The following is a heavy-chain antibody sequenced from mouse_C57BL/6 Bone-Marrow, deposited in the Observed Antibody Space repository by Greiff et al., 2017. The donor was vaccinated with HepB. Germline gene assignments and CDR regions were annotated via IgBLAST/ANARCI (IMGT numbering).Heavy chain of an antibody. CDR3: TTAITTRFDY. D-gene: IGHD2-4*01. J-gene: IGHJ2*01. Sequence: EVQLQQSGAELVRPGASVKLSCTASGFNIKDDYMHWVKQRPEQGLEWIGWIDPENGDTEYASKFQGKATITADTSSNTAYLQLSSLTSEDTAVYYCTTAITTRFDYWGQGTTLTVSS. CDR2: IDPENGDT. CDR1: GFNIKDDY. V-gene: IGHV14-4*01.